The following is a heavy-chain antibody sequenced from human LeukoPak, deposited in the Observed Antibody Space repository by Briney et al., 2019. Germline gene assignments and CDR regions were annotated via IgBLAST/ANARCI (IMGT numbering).Heavy chain of an antibody. CDR3: ARGRGSPSHYYYMDV. V-gene: IGHV4-4*07. J-gene: IGHJ6*03. CDR2: MFPTGIA. CDR1: DGCISNFY. D-gene: IGHD3-10*01. Sequence: SETLSLSCTVFDGVSDGCISNFYWSCIRQSAGRGLEWIVRMFPTGIANSHPSLKSRVTMSVDPSKKQFSLKLGSVTAADTAVYYCARGRGSPSHYYYMDVWGKGTTVIVSS.